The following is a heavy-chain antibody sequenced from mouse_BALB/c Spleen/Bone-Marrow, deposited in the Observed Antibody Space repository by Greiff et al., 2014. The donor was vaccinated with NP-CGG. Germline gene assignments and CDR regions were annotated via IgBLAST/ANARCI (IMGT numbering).Heavy chain of an antibody. D-gene: IGHD1-1*01. J-gene: IGHJ2*01. CDR2: IDPANGNT. CDR3: AYGSSYDYFDY. CDR1: GFNIKDTY. Sequence: EVQLVESGAELVKPGASVKLSCTASGFNIKDTYMHWVKQRPEQGLEWIGRIDPANGNTKYDPKLQGKATITADTSSNTAYLQLSSLTSEDTAVYYCAYGSSYDYFDYWGQGTTLTVSS. V-gene: IGHV14-3*02.